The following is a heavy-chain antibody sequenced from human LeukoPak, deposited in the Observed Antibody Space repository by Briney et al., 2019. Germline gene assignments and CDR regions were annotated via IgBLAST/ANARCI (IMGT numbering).Heavy chain of an antibody. J-gene: IGHJ5*02. V-gene: IGHV3-74*01. D-gene: IGHD6-13*01. CDR1: GFTFSIYW. CDR2: INSDGRST. Sequence: GGSLRLSCAASGFTFSIYWMHWVRQAPGKGLVWVSRINSDGRSTNYADSVKGRFTVSRDNAKNTLYLQMNSLRVEDTAVYYCAREKIPALVFDPWGQGTLVAVSP. CDR3: AREKIPALVFDP.